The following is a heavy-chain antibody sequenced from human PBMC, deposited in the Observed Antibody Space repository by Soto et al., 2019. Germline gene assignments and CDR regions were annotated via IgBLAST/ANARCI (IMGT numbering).Heavy chain of an antibody. J-gene: IGHJ4*02. V-gene: IGHV3-11*01. CDR1: GFTFSDYY. D-gene: IGHD2-2*01. Sequence: PGGSLRLSCAAPGFTFSDYYMSWIRQAPGKGLEWVSYISSSGSTIYYADSVKGRFTISRDNAKNSLYLQMNSLRAEDTAVYYCARGLRDIVVVPAEFDYWGQGTLVTVSS. CDR2: ISSSGSTI. CDR3: ARGLRDIVVVPAEFDY.